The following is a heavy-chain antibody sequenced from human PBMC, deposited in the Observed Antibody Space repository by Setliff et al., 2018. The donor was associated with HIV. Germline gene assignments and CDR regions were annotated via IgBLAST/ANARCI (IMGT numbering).Heavy chain of an antibody. V-gene: IGHV4-34*01. CDR1: GGSFSGYY. J-gene: IGHJ3*02. D-gene: IGHD2-2*01. CDR2: INHSGST. CDR3: ARETRSSFAMDDASDI. Sequence: SETLSLTCAVYGGSFSGYYWSWIRQPPGKGLEWIGEINHSGSTNYNPSLKSRVTISLDTSKNQFSLKLSSATAADTAVYYCARETRSSFAMDDASDIWGQGTMVTVSS.